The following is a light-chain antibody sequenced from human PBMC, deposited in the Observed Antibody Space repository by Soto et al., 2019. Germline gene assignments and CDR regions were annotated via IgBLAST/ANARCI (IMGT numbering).Light chain of an antibody. Sequence: QSVLTQPPSASGTPGQRVAISCSGSSSNIGSNTVNWYQQFPETAPKLLIYSNNQRPSGVPDRFSGSKSGTSASLAISGLQSEDEADYYCAAWDDILNGWVFGGGTKLTVL. CDR2: SNN. CDR1: SSNIGSNT. V-gene: IGLV1-44*01. CDR3: AAWDDILNGWV. J-gene: IGLJ3*02.